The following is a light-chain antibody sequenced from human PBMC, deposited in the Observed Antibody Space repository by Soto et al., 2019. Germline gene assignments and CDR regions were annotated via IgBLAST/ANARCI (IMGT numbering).Light chain of an antibody. Sequence: DIQMTKSPSSLSASVGDRVTITCRASQSITTYLNWYQQKPGRSPKLLIYAASNLQSGVPSRFSGSGSGTDFTLTISSLQPEDFATYYCQQRYTTPCTFGQGTKLEIK. CDR3: QQRYTTPCT. V-gene: IGKV1-39*01. CDR2: AAS. J-gene: IGKJ2*02. CDR1: QSITTY.